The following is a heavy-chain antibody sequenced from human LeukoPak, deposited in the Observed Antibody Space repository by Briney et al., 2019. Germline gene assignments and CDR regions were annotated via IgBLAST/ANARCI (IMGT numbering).Heavy chain of an antibody. Sequence: PGESLRISCKGSGYSFTSYWISWVRQMPGKGLEWMGRIDPSDSYTNYSPSFQGQVTISADKSTSTANLQWSSLKASDTAMYYCARLAAASDPFDYWGQGTLVTVSS. CDR2: IDPSDSYT. J-gene: IGHJ4*02. CDR3: ARLAAASDPFDY. D-gene: IGHD6-13*01. CDR1: GYSFTSYW. V-gene: IGHV5-10-1*04.